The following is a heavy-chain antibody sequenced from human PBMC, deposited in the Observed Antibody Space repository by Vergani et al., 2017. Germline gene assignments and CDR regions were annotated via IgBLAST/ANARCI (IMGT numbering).Heavy chain of an antibody. D-gene: IGHD6-13*01. V-gene: IGHV1-18*04. CDR2: ISAYNGNT. CDR3: ARHFRIAALSGRNFDY. CDR1: GYTFTSYY. Sequence: QVQLVQSGAEVKKPGASVKVSCKASGYTFTSYYMHWVRQAPGQGLEWMGWISAYNGNTNYAQKLQGRVTMTTDTSTSTAYMELRSLRSDDTAVYYCARHFRIAALSGRNFDYWGQGTLVTVSS. J-gene: IGHJ4*02.